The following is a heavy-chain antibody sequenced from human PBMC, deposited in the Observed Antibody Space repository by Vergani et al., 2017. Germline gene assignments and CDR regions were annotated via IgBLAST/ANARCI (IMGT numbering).Heavy chain of an antibody. V-gene: IGHV4-34*02. J-gene: IGHJ4*02. CDR2: INNDGQT. CDR1: GESFSSFH. D-gene: IGHD3-10*01. CDR3: AVRPRVNLVGGEIVTKRTFDY. Sequence: QVQLQQWGAGVVKPSGTLSLTCAVFGESFSSFHWSGIRKPPGKGLEWIGEINNDGQTNYNPSLESRVTVSSDTAKNQFSLNLMSVTAADTAMYYCAVRPRVNLVGGEIVTKRTFDYWSQGSLVTVSS.